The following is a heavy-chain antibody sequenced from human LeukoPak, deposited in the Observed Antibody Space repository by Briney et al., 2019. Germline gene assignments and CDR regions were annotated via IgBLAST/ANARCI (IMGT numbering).Heavy chain of an antibody. D-gene: IGHD6-6*01. CDR1: GGPFTGYF. J-gene: IGHJ3*01. CDR2: INHGGSI. CDR3: AKVYSSSSRDSFDV. V-gene: IGHV4-34*01. Sequence: SETLSLTCAAYGGPFTGYFWSWIRQPPGKGLEWIGEINHGGSINYNPSLKGRVTISRDTSKDQFSLNLYSVTAADTAVYYCAKVYSSSSRDSFDVWGPGTMVTVSS.